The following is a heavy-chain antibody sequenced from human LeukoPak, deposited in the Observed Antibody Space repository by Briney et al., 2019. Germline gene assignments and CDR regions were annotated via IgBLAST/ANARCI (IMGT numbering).Heavy chain of an antibody. CDR3: TRGHSGTYYVEFDT. Sequence: SETLSLTCTVSGDSISSGSYYWSWIRQPAGEGLEWIGRIYTSGTTNYNPSLKSRVTISVDTSKNQFSLKLTSVTAADTAVYYCTRGHSGTYYVEFDTWGQGTLVTVSS. CDR2: IYTSGTT. D-gene: IGHD1-26*01. V-gene: IGHV4-61*02. J-gene: IGHJ5*02. CDR1: GDSISSGSYY.